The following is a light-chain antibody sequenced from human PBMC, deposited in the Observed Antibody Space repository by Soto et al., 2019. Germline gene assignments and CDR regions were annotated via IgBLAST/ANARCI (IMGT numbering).Light chain of an antibody. CDR3: CSYAGRATYV. CDR2: EVF. V-gene: IGLV2-23*02. CDR1: SSDVGSYNL. J-gene: IGLJ2*01. Sequence: QSVLTQPASVSGSPGQSITISCTGPSSDVGSYNLVSWYQQYPGKAPKLIIFEVFKRPSGVSHRFSGSESGNTASLTISGLQAEDEANYYCCSYAGRATYVFGGGTKLTVL.